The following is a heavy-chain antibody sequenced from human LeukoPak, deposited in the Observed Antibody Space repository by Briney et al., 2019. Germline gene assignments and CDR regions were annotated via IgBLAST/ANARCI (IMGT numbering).Heavy chain of an antibody. J-gene: IGHJ4*02. CDR1: GFTVSSNY. CDR3: ARGEYYDILTGHSPDFDY. Sequence: PGGSLRLSCAASGFTVSSNYMSWVRQAPGKGLEWVSVIYSGGSTYYADSVKGRFTISRDNSKNTLYLQMNSLRAEDTAVYYCARGEYYDILTGHSPDFDYWGQGTLVTVSS. D-gene: IGHD3-9*01. V-gene: IGHV3-66*01. CDR2: IYSGGST.